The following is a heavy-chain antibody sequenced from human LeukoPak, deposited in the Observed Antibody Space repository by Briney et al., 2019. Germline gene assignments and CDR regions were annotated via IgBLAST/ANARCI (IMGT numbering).Heavy chain of an antibody. CDR2: IRYDGTDE. V-gene: IGHV3-30*02. CDR3: ARNRAFGTFDAFGM. CDR1: GFIFSGHG. Sequence: GGSLRLSRVASGFIFSGHGMHWVRQAPGKGLEWLAFIRYDGTDESYGDSVWGRLTISRDDSLNTLYLQMDSLRHDDTAGYYCARNRAFGTFDAFGMWGQGTMVTISS. D-gene: IGHD3-16*01. J-gene: IGHJ3*02.